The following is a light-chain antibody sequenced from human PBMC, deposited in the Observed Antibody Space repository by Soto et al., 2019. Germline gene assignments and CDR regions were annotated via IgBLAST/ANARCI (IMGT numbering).Light chain of an antibody. J-gene: IGKJ1*01. Sequence: SAYVGDRVPITCRASQSISSWLAWYQQKPVKAPKRLIYDAASLESGVPSRFSGSGSGTEFTLTISSLQPDDFAAYYGQQYNSYSTFGHGTKVDIK. CDR3: QQYNSYST. CDR1: QSISSW. CDR2: DAA. V-gene: IGKV1-5*01.